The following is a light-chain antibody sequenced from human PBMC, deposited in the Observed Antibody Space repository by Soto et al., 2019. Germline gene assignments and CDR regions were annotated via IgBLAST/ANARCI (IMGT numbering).Light chain of an antibody. CDR1: QRVSGNY. Sequence: EIVLTQSPGTLSLSPGERATLSCRASQRVSGNYLAWYQQKPGQAPRLLIYGTSSRATGIPDRFSGSGSGTDFTLTISRLEPEDFAVYYCQHFGSSLWTFGQGTKVEIK. CDR3: QHFGSSLWT. CDR2: GTS. J-gene: IGKJ1*01. V-gene: IGKV3-20*01.